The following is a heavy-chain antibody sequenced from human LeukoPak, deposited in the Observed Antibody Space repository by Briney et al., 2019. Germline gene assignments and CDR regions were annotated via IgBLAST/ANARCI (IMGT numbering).Heavy chain of an antibody. CDR1: GGPMYSYY. CDR3: ATYKQELAFDS. Sequence: KPSETLSLTCTVSGGPMYSYYWTWIRQPAGRGLEWIGRIYTDGSTNYNPSPKSRVTMSVDTSKKEFSLKLNSVTAADTAIYYCATYKQELAFDSWGQGTLVTVSS. V-gene: IGHV4-4*07. J-gene: IGHJ4*02. D-gene: IGHD6-13*01. CDR2: IYTDGST.